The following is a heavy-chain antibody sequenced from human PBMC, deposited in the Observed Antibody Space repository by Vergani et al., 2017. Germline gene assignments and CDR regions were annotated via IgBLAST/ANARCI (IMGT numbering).Heavy chain of an antibody. Sequence: EVQLLESGGGLVQPGGSLRLSCAASGFTFSNYAMSWVRQAPGKGLEWVSGISGGGGSTYYADSVKGRFTISRDNSKNTLYLQMNSLRAEDTAVYYCAVLEELDLPNFDYWGQGTLVTVSS. V-gene: IGHV3-23*01. D-gene: IGHD1-7*01. J-gene: IGHJ4*02. CDR3: AVLEELDLPNFDY. CDR2: ISGGGGST. CDR1: GFTFSNYA.